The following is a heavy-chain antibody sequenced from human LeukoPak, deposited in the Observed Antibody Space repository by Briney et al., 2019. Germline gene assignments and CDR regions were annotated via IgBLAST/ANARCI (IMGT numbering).Heavy chain of an antibody. CDR1: AATFTGYY. Sequence: ASVKVSCKASAATFTGYYVHWVRQAPGQGLEWMGRINPDSGGTNYAQKFQGRVTMTRDTSISTAYMELSRLRSDDTAVYYCAQSIMITFGGVIVIRYFQHWGQGTLVTVSS. CDR2: INPDSGGT. J-gene: IGHJ1*01. CDR3: AQSIMITFGGVIVIRYFQH. D-gene: IGHD3-16*02. V-gene: IGHV1-2*06.